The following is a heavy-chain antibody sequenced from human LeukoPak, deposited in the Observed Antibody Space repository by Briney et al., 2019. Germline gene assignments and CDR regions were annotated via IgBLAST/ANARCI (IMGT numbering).Heavy chain of an antibody. J-gene: IGHJ6*04. CDR2: IYHSGST. V-gene: IGHV4-4*02. CDR1: GGSISSDNW. CDR3: AKELFGLEGMDV. Sequence: SGTLSLTCAVSGGSISSDNWWSWVRQSPGKGLEWIGEIYHSGSTNCNPSLKSRVIILVDKSRNQFSLNLYSVTAADTAVYYCAKELFGLEGMDVWGKGTTVTVST. D-gene: IGHD3/OR15-3a*01.